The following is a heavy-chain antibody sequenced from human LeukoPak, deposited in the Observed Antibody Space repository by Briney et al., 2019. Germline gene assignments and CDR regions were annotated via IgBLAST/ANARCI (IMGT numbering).Heavy chain of an antibody. V-gene: IGHV3-48*03. J-gene: IGHJ4*02. CDR2: ISSSGSTI. CDR3: ARDGGDNYYDRTDY. CDR1: GFTFSSYE. Sequence: GGSLRLSCAASGFTFSSYEMNWVRQAPGKGLEWVSYISSSGSTIYYADSVKGRFTISRDNAKNSLYLQMNSLRAADTAVYYCARDGGDNYYDRTDYWGQGTLVTVSS. D-gene: IGHD3-22*01.